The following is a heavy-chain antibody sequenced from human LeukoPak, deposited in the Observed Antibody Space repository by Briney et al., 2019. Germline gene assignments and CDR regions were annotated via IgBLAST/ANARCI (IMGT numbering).Heavy chain of an antibody. J-gene: IGHJ4*02. D-gene: IGHD1-26*01. CDR2: ISAYNGNT. V-gene: IGHV1-18*01. Sequence: ASMKVSCKASGGSFSNFAISWVRQAPGQGLEWMGWISAYNGNTNYAQKLQGRVTMTTDTSTSTAYMELRSLRSDDTAVYYCARGWELLSPIDYWGQGTLVTVSS. CDR3: ARGWELLSPIDY. CDR1: GGSFSNFA.